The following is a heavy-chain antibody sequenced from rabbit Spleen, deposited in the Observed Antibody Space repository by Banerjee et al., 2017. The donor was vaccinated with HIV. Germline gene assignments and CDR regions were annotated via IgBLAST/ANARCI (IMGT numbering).Heavy chain of an antibody. Sequence: QEQLEESGGGLVKPKGSLTLTCKASGFSFGDRDVMCWVRQAPGKGMEWIACINTATGKGVYASWAKGRFTLSKTSSTTVTLQMTRLTAADTATYFCVREAGYGGYGDGNLWGPGTLVTVS. CDR1: GFSFGDRDV. CDR2: INTATGKG. V-gene: IGHV1S45*01. CDR3: VREAGYGGYGDGNL. J-gene: IGHJ4*01. D-gene: IGHD6-1*01.